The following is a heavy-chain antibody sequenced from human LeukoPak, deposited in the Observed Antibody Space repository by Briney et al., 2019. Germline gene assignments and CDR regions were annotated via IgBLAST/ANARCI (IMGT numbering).Heavy chain of an antibody. CDR1: GGSINGYY. Sequence: SETLSLTCTVSGGSINGYYWSWIRQPPTKGLEWIGYIYYSGSTDYNPSLKSRVTISVDTSKNQFSLKLSSVTAADTAVYYCARNRITGTGDYFDYWGQGTLVTVSS. J-gene: IGHJ4*02. V-gene: IGHV4-59*12. CDR2: IYYSGST. CDR3: ARNRITGTGDYFDY. D-gene: IGHD1-20*01.